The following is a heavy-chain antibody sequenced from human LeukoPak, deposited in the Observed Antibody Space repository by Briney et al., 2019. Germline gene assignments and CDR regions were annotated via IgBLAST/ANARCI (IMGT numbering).Heavy chain of an antibody. CDR1: GGSISSGGYY. CDR2: IYYSGST. V-gene: IGHV4-31*03. Sequence: PSQTLSLTCTVSGGSISSGGYYWSWIRQHPGKGLEWIGYIYYSGSTYYNPSLESRVTISVDTSKNQFSLKLSSVTAADTAVYYCARASDFWSGHNWFDPWGQGTLVTVSS. CDR3: ARASDFWSGHNWFDP. J-gene: IGHJ5*02. D-gene: IGHD3-3*01.